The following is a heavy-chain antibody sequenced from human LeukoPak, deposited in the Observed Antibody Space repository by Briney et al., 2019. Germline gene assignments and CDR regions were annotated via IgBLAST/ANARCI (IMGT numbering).Heavy chain of an antibody. CDR2: IYYSGST. D-gene: IGHD3-22*01. CDR1: GAYISTYH. Sequence: SETLSLICSVSGAYISTYHWNWVRQPPGKGLEWIAYIYYSGSTNYNPSLKSRVIMSVDTSSDQYSLKLSSVTAADTAVYYCARGRSPYDSSAAFDIWGQGTMVTVSS. J-gene: IGHJ3*02. V-gene: IGHV4-59*01. CDR3: ARGRSPYDSSAAFDI.